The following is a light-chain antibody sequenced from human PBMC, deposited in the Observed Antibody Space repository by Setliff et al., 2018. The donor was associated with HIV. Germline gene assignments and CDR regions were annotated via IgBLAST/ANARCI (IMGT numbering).Light chain of an antibody. CDR3: CSYAGSYSYI. CDR2: EVS. J-gene: IGLJ1*01. Sequence: QSVLAQPASVSGSPGQSITISCTGTSSDVGNYKLVSWYQQHPGKAPKLMIYEVSKRPSGVSNRFSGSKSGNTASLTISGLRPEDEADYYCCSYAGSYSYIFGTGTKVTV. CDR1: SSDVGNYKL. V-gene: IGLV2-23*02.